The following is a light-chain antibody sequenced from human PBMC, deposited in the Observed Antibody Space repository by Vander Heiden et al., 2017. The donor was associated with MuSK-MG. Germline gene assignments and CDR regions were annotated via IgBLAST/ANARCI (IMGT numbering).Light chain of an antibody. V-gene: IGKV1-39*01. CDR2: AAS. J-gene: IGKJ2*01. CDR3: QQSYSTPYT. CDR1: QSIANY. Sequence: QSIANYLSWYQQRPGKAPRLLMSAASSLQSGVPSRFSGSGSGTDFTLTINSLQPEDFATYFCQQSYSTPYTFGQGTKLEIK.